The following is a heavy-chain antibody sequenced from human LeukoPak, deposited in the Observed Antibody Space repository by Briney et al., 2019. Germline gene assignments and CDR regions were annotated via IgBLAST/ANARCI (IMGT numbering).Heavy chain of an antibody. CDR3: TRGPPGVTVTYFQH. CDR1: GFTFGDYA. V-gene: IGHV3-49*04. Sequence: GGSLRLSCTASGFTFGDYAMSWVRQAPGKGLEWVGFIRSKAYVATTEYAASVKGRFTISRDDSKSIAYLQMNSLKSEDTDVYYCTRGPPGVTVTYFQHWGQGTLVTVSS. J-gene: IGHJ1*01. D-gene: IGHD4-11*01. CDR2: IRSKAYVATT.